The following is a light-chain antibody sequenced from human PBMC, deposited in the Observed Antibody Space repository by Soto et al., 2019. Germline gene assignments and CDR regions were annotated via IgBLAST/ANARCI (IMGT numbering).Light chain of an antibody. CDR3: SSYTSSSTPYV. CDR2: EVS. V-gene: IGLV2-14*01. CDR1: SSDVGGYNY. Sequence: ALTQPASVSGSPGQSITISCTGTSSDVGGYNYVSWYQQHPGKAPKLMIYEVSNRPSGVSNRFSGSKSGNTASLTISGLQAEDEADYYCSSYTSSSTPYVFGTGTKVTVL. J-gene: IGLJ1*01.